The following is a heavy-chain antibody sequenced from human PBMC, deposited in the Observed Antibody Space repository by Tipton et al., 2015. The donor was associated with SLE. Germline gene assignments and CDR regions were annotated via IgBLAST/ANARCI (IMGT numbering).Heavy chain of an antibody. V-gene: IGHV4-38-2*02. CDR3: ARGPRSLGGSPRDDT. Sequence: TLSLTCSVSTYSISNGHYWAWVRQPPGKGLEWIGTVYHTGNTYYNPSLKSRVTISLDTSKNQFSLKLSSVTAAVTAVYYCARGPRSLGGSPRDDTWGQGTLVTVSS. D-gene: IGHD2-15*01. J-gene: IGHJ5*02. CDR2: VYHTGNT. CDR1: TYSISNGHY.